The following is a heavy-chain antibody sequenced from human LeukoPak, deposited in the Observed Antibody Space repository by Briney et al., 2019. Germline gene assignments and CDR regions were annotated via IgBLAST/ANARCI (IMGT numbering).Heavy chain of an antibody. V-gene: IGHV4-38-2*02. Sequence: PSETLSLTCTVSGYSINSGHYWGWIRQPPGKRLEWIGSISYSGNTYYNPTLKSRIIISVDTSKNQFSLNLTSVTAADAAVYYCAREPAAIRYNWFDPWGQGTLVTVSS. CDR1: GYSINSGHY. CDR3: AREPAAIRYNWFDP. D-gene: IGHD2-2*01. J-gene: IGHJ5*02. CDR2: ISYSGNT.